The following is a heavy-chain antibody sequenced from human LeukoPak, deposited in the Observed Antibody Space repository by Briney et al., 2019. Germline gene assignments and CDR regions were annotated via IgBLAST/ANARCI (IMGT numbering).Heavy chain of an antibody. J-gene: IGHJ4*02. CDR1: GGSVSSSSYY. CDR2: IFYSGST. D-gene: IGHD3-16*02. V-gene: IGHV4-39*07. Sequence: SETLSLTCTLSGGSVSSSSYYWGWIRQPPGKGLEWIGSIFYSGSTYYNPSLKSRVTISVDTSNNRFSLQLTSVTAADTAVYYCARDAVTFGGVIDYWGQGTLVTVSS. CDR3: ARDAVTFGGVIDY.